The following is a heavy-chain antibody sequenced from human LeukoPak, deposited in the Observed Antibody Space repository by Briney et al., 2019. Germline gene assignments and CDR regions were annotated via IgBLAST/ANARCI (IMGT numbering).Heavy chain of an antibody. J-gene: IGHJ6*02. V-gene: IGHV3-43*02. CDR2: ISGDGGST. CDR1: GFTFDDYA. CDR3: AKDSWDQAYYYYYGMDV. Sequence: GGSLRLSCAASGFTFDDYAMHWVRHAPGKGLEWVSLISGDGGSTYYADSVKGRFTISRDNSKNSLYLQMNSLRTEDTALYYCAKDSWDQAYYYYYGMDVRGRGTTVTVSS. D-gene: IGHD1-26*01.